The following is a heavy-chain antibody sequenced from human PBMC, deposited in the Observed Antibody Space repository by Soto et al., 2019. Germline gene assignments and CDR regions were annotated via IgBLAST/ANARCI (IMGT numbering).Heavy chain of an antibody. D-gene: IGHD4-4*01. CDR1: GGSISSSTYH. CDR3: SRERVSVSEH. Sequence: PSVTLSLTCTVSGGSISSSTYHWAWIRQPPGKGLEWIASIYYTETTYYSPSLKSRVTISVDTSKNHFSLKLSSVNAADTAVYYCSRERVSVSEHSGKATLVTVPP. J-gene: IGHJ4*02. V-gene: IGHV4-39*02. CDR2: IYYTETT.